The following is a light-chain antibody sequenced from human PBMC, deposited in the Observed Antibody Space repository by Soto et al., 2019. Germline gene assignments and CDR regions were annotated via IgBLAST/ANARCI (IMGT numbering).Light chain of an antibody. J-gene: IGLJ3*02. Sequence: QSALTQPPSASGSPGQSLTISCTGTSTDVGNYNYVSWYQQHPGKAPKLMISDVNRRPSGVPDRFSGSKSGNTASLTVSGLQAEDEADYYCSSYAGSHNWVFGGGTKLTVL. V-gene: IGLV2-8*01. CDR2: DVN. CDR3: SSYAGSHNWV. CDR1: STDVGNYNY.